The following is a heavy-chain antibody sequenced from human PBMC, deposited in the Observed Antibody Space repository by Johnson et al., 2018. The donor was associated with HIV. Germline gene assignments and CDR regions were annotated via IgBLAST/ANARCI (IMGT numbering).Heavy chain of an antibody. Sequence: VQLEESGGVVVQPGGSLRLSCAASGFTFDDYTMHWVRQAPGKGLEWVSLISWDGGSTYYADSVKGRFTISRDNSKNSLYLQMNSLRTEDTALYYCAKDMAAQGAFDIWGQGTMVTVSS. J-gene: IGHJ3*02. CDR3: AKDMAAQGAFDI. CDR2: ISWDGGST. CDR1: GFTFDDYT. V-gene: IGHV3-43*01.